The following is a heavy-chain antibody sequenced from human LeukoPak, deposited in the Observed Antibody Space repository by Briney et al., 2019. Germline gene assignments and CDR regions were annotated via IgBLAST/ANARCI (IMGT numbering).Heavy chain of an antibody. V-gene: IGHV4-4*07. CDR2: IYTSGST. Sequence: SETLSLTCTVSGGSITSYYWSWLRQPAGKGLEWIGRIYTSGSTNYNPSLKSRVTMSVDTPKSQFSLKLSSVTAADTAVYYCARARSDFWSGYYLDYWGQGTLVTVSS. CDR3: ARARSDFWSGYYLDY. D-gene: IGHD3-3*01. J-gene: IGHJ4*02. CDR1: GGSITSYY.